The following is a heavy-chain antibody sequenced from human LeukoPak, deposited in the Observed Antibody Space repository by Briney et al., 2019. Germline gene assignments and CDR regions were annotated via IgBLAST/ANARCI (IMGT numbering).Heavy chain of an antibody. CDR3: AREGRASFSSSGWSSFDY. J-gene: IGHJ4*02. V-gene: IGHV3-66*02. CDR1: GFTVSSNY. Sequence: GGSLRLSCVASGFTVSSNYMSWVRQAPGKGLEWVSVLYSGGSTYYADSERGRFTISRDNSKNTLYLQMISMRSDDAAVYYCAREGRASFSSSGWSSFDYWGQGTRATVSS. D-gene: IGHD6-19*01. CDR2: LYSGGST.